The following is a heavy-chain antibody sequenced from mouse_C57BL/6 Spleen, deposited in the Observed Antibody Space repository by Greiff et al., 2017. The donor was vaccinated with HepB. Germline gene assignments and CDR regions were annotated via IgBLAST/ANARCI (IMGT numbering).Heavy chain of an antibody. J-gene: IGHJ4*01. CDR3: VRRDAMDY. Sequence: VKDRFTISRDDSESMLYLQMNNLKTEDTAMYYCVRRDAMDYWGQGTSVTVSS. V-gene: IGHV10-1*01.